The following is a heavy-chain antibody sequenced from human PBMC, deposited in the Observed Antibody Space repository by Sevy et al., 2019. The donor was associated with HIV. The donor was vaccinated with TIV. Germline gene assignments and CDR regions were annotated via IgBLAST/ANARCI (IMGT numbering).Heavy chain of an antibody. CDR3: AKDRVWELGDAFDI. J-gene: IGHJ3*02. Sequence: GGSLRLSCAASGFTFSSYAMNWVRQAPGKGLEWVSGLSGSGGSTNYADSVKGRFTISRDNSKNTLYLQMSSLRAEDTAVYYCAKDRVWELGDAFDIWGQGTMVTASS. D-gene: IGHD6-13*01. CDR1: GFTFSSYA. CDR2: LSGSGGST. V-gene: IGHV3-23*01.